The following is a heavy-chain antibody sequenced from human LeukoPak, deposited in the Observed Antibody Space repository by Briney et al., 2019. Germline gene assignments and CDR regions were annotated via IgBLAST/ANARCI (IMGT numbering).Heavy chain of an antibody. CDR1: GGSISSYY. Sequence: SETLSLTCTVSGGSISSYYWSWIRQPPGKGLEWIGYIYYSGSTNYNPSLKSRVTISVDTSKNQFSLKLSSVTAADTAVYYCARGTMVRGVLDWGQGTLVTVSS. V-gene: IGHV4-59*01. CDR2: IYYSGST. CDR3: ARGTMVRGVLD. J-gene: IGHJ4*02. D-gene: IGHD3-10*01.